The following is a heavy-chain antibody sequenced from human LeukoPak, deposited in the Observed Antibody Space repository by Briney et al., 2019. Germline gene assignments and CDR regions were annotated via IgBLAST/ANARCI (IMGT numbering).Heavy chain of an antibody. J-gene: IGHJ3*02. CDR3: ARDFYYHGSGNIAFDI. Sequence: SETLSLTCAVYGGSFSGYYWSWIRQPPGKGLEWIGEINHSGSTNYNPSLKSRVTMSVDTSKNQFSLKLSSVTAADTAVYYCARDFYYHGSGNIAFDIWGQGTMVTVSS. D-gene: IGHD3-10*01. CDR2: INHSGST. V-gene: IGHV4-34*01. CDR1: GGSFSGYY.